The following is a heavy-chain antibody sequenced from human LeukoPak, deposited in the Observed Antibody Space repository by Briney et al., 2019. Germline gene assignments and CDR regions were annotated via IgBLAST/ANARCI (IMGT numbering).Heavy chain of an antibody. V-gene: IGHV4-4*02. CDR1: GGSISNNNW. CDR3: ARGRDYVWGSYRSHYYMDV. D-gene: IGHD3-16*02. J-gene: IGHJ6*03. CDR2: IYHSGST. Sequence: ASETLSLTCAVSGGSISNNNWWSWVRQPPGKGLEWIGEIYHSGSTNYNPSLKSRVTISVDTSKNQFSLKLTSVTAADTAVYYCARGRDYVWGSYRSHYYMDVWGKGTTVTVSS.